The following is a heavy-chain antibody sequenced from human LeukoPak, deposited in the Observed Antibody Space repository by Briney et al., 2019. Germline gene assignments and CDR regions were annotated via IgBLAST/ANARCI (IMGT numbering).Heavy chain of an antibody. CDR2: IKQDGSKK. V-gene: IGHV3-7*04. CDR1: EFPFSSYW. J-gene: IGHJ4*02. D-gene: IGHD5-24*01. Sequence: PGGSLRLSCLASEFPFSSYWITWFRQAPGKGLKWVANIKQDGSKKSYVDSVKGRFTISRDNAKNSLYLQMNSLRAEDTAIYYCTRVGYIDEGIDYWGQGTLVTVSS. CDR3: TRVGYIDEGIDY.